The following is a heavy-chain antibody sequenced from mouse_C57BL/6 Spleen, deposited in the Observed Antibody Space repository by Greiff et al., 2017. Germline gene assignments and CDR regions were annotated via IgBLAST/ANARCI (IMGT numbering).Heavy chain of an antibody. CDR2: ISDGGSYT. Sequence: EVKLVESGGGLVKPGGSLKLSCAASGFTFSSYAMSWVRQTPEKRLEWVATISDGGSYTYYPDNVKGRFTISRDNAKNNLYLQMSHLKSEDTAMYYCARGIYYYGSSPLWYFDVWGAGTTVTVSS. D-gene: IGHD1-1*01. J-gene: IGHJ1*01. CDR3: ARGIYYYGSSPLWYFDV. CDR1: GFTFSSYA. V-gene: IGHV5-4*03.